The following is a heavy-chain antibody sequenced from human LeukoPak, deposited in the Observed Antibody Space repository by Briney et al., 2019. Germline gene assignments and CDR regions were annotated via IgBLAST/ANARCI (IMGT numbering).Heavy chain of an antibody. Sequence: ASVKVSRKASGGTFSSYAISWVRQAHGQGLEWMGGIIPIFGTANHAQKFQGRVTITTDESTSTAYMELSSLRSEDTAVYYCARGSELGYCSGGSCLDLDYWGQGTLVTVSS. V-gene: IGHV1-69*05. J-gene: IGHJ4*02. CDR1: GGTFSSYA. CDR3: ARGSELGYCSGGSCLDLDY. CDR2: IIPIFGTA. D-gene: IGHD2-15*01.